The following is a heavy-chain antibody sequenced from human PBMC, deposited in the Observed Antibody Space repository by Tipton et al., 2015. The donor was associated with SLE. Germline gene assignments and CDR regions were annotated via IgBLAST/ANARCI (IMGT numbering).Heavy chain of an antibody. CDR2: ISWNSGNI. CDR3: AVELGKREFGY. D-gene: IGHD7-27*01. J-gene: IGHJ4*02. Sequence: SLRLSCAASGFSFDDYAMHWVRQAPGKGLEWVSGISWNSGNIDYADSVKGRFTISRDNAKNSLYLQMNSLRAEDTALYYCAVELGKREFGYWGQGTLVTVSS. CDR1: GFSFDDYA. V-gene: IGHV3-9*01.